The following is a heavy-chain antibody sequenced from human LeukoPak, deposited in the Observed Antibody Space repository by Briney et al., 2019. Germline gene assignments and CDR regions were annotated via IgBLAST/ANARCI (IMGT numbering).Heavy chain of an antibody. Sequence: PGGSLRLSCAASGFTFSRYGMHWVRQAPGKGLEWVAFIRFDGTNKYFADSVKGRFTISRDNSKNTLYLQMNSLRAEDTAVYYCAKDYYYGSGSPYYFDYWGQGTLVTVSS. D-gene: IGHD3-10*01. CDR3: AKDYYYGSGSPYYFDY. CDR2: IRFDGTNK. CDR1: GFTFSRYG. J-gene: IGHJ4*02. V-gene: IGHV3-30*02.